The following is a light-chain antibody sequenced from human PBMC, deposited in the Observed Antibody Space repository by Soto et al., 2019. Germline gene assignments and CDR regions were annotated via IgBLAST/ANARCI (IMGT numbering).Light chain of an antibody. J-gene: IGLJ3*02. Sequence: QSVLTQPPSASGSPGQSLTISCTGTSSDVGGYNYVSWYHQHPGKAPKLIIYEVFKRPSGVPDRFSGSKSGNTASLTVSGLQAEDEADYYCSSYADNNSVLFGGGTKVTVL. V-gene: IGLV2-8*01. CDR2: EVF. CDR1: SSDVGGYNY. CDR3: SSYADNNSVL.